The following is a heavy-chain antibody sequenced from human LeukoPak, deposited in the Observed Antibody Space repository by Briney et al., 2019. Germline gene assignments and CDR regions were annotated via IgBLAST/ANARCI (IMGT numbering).Heavy chain of an antibody. Sequence: SETLSLTCTVSGGSISSYYWSWIRQPPGKGLEWIGYIYYSGSTSYNPSLKSRVTISVDTSKNQFSLKLSSVTAADTAVYYCARLGYYDSSGYYYAGPFQHWGQGTLVTVSS. V-gene: IGHV4-59*08. D-gene: IGHD3-22*01. CDR2: IYYSGST. J-gene: IGHJ1*01. CDR1: GGSISSYY. CDR3: ARLGYYDSSGYYYAGPFQH.